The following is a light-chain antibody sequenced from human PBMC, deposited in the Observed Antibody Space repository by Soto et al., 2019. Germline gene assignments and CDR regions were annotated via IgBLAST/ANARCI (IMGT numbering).Light chain of an antibody. CDR3: QQYGGSPRT. J-gene: IGKJ1*01. CDR2: GAS. V-gene: IGKV3-20*01. CDR1: QSVSSSY. Sequence: EIVLTQSPGTLSLSPGERATLSCRASQSVSSSYLAWYQQKPGQAPRLLIYGASTRATGIPDRFSGSGSGTEYPLTISRLEPEDSAVYYCQQYGGSPRTFGQGTKVEIK.